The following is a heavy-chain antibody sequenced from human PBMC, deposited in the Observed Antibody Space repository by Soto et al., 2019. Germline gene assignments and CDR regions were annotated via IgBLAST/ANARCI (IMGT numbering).Heavy chain of an antibody. Sequence: PSETLSLTCSVSGGFMSRYFWTWIRQSPGKGLEWIGHINYSGSTNYNPSLKSRVSISIDTSKNQFSLKLSSVTAADTAVYYCARHRGTISLTDYWGQGTLVTVSS. J-gene: IGHJ4*02. V-gene: IGHV4-59*08. CDR1: GGFMSRYF. CDR3: ARHRGTISLTDY. CDR2: INYSGST. D-gene: IGHD3-9*01.